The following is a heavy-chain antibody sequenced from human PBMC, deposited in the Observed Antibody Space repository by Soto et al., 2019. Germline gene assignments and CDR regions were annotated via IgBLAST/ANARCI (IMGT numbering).Heavy chain of an antibody. CDR1: GGSISSGGYY. J-gene: IGHJ3*02. V-gene: IGHV4-31*03. CDR2: IYYSGST. CDR3: ARVNSNIVAQNYAFDI. Sequence: SETLSLTCTVSGGSISSGGYYWSWIRQHPGKGLEWIGYIYYSGSTYYNPSLKSRVTISVDTSKNQFSLKLSSVTAADTAVYYCARVNSNIVAQNYAFDIWGQGTMVTVSS. D-gene: IGHD5-12*01.